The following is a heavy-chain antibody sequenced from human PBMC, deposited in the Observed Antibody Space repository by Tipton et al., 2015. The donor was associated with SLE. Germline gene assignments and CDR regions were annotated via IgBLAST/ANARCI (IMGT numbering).Heavy chain of an antibody. V-gene: IGHV4-39*07. CDR1: GGSISSSSYY. Sequence: GLVKPSETLSLTCTVSGGSISSSSYYWGWIRQPPGKGLEWIGSIYYSGSTYYNPSLKSRVTISVDTSKNQFSLKLSSVTAADTAVYYCARGRKPIWFGDLGAFDIWGQGTMVTVSS. J-gene: IGHJ3*02. D-gene: IGHD3-10*01. CDR2: IYYSGST. CDR3: ARGRKPIWFGDLGAFDI.